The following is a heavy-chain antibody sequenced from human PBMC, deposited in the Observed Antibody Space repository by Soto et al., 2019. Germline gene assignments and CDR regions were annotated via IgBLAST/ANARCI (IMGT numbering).Heavy chain of an antibody. CDR2: INSDGSST. V-gene: IGHV3-74*01. CDR1: GFTFSSYW. D-gene: IGHD6-6*01. J-gene: IGHJ5*02. CDR3: ARERKRSIAAGAGWFDP. Sequence: EVQLVESGGGLVQPGGSLRLSCTASGFTFSSYWMHWVRQAPGKGLVWVSRINSDGSSTSYADSVKGRFTISRDNAKNTLDLQMNSLRAEDTAVYYCARERKRSIAAGAGWFDPWGQGTLVTVSS.